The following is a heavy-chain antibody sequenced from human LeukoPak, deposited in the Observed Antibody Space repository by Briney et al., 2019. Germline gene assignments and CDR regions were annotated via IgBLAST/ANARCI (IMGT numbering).Heavy chain of an antibody. V-gene: IGHV4-30-2*01. CDR1: GGSISSGGYS. CDR3: ARVVCGGDCYFDYGMDV. J-gene: IGHJ6*02. Sequence: PSETLSLTCTVSGGSISSGGYSWSWIRQPPGKGLEWIGYIYHSGSTYYNPSLKSRVTISVDRSKNQFSPKLSSVTAADTAVYYCARVVCGGDCYFDYGMDVWGQGTTVTVSS. CDR2: IYHSGST. D-gene: IGHD2-21*02.